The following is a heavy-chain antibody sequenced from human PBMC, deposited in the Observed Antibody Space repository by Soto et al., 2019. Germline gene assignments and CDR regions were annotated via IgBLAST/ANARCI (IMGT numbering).Heavy chain of an antibody. CDR3: ARPFPDNTYYYYGMDV. J-gene: IGHJ6*02. V-gene: IGHV3-23*01. CDR2: ISRSGDTT. Sequence: GGSLRLSCAASGFTFSSYWMHWVRQAPGKGLVWVSTISRSGDTTYYADSVKGRFTVSRDNSKNALYLQLNSLRAEDTAVYYCARPFPDNTYYYYGMDVWGQGTTVTVSS. CDR1: GFTFSSYW. D-gene: IGHD1-1*01.